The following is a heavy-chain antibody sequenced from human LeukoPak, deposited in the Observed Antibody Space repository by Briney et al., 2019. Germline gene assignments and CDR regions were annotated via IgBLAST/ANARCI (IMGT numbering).Heavy chain of an antibody. D-gene: IGHD3-10*01. J-gene: IGHJ3*02. CDR3: AREPLNYYGSGPYAFDI. Sequence: PSETLSLTCTVSGGSISSSSYYWGWIRQPPGKGLEWIGSIYYSGSTYYNPSLKSRVTISVDTSKNQFSLKLSSVTAADTAVYYCAREPLNYYGSGPYAFDIWGQGTMVTASS. V-gene: IGHV4-39*07. CDR2: IYYSGST. CDR1: GGSISSSSYY.